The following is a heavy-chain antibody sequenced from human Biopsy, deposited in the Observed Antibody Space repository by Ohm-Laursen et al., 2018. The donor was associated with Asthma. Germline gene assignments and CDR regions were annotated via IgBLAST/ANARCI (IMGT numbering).Heavy chain of an antibody. CDR1: GYTFNSAG. D-gene: IGHD3-10*01. Sequence: SVKVSCKTSGYTFNSAGITWVRQAPGQGLEWMGWISVYNGNTKVAQKLRDRVTMTTDTSTSTAYMELRSLRSDDTAVYFCARAVDYSHYYGIDVWGQGTTVTVS. V-gene: IGHV1-18*01. J-gene: IGHJ6*02. CDR2: ISVYNGNT. CDR3: ARAVDYSHYYGIDV.